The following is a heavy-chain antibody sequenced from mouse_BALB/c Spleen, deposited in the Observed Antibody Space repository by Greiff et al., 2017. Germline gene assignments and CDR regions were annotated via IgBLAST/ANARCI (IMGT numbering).Heavy chain of an antibody. Sequence: EVKLMESGGGLVQPGGSRKLSCAASGFTFSSFGMHWVRQAPEKGLEWVAYISSGSSTIYYADTVKGRFTISRDNPNNTLFLQMTSLRSEDTAMYYCARLGCNYGTGRDYWGQGTTLTVSS. J-gene: IGHJ2*01. CDR3: ARLGCNYGTGRDY. D-gene: IGHD2-1*01. CDR2: ISSGSSTI. V-gene: IGHV5-17*02. CDR1: GFTFSSFG.